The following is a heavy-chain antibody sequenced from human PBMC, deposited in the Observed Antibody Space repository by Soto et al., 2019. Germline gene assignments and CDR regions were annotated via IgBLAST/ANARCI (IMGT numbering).Heavy chain of an antibody. J-gene: IGHJ4*02. CDR1: GYTFTSYY. CDR2: INPSGGST. V-gene: IGHV1-46*01. D-gene: IGHD5-18*01. CDR3: ARDDRGYSYGHGFDY. Sequence: ASVKVSCKASGYTFTSYYMHWVRQAPGQGLEWMGIINPSGGSTSYAQKFQGRVTMTRDTSTGTVYMELSSLRSEDTAVYYCARDDRGYSYGHGFDYWGQGTLVTVSS.